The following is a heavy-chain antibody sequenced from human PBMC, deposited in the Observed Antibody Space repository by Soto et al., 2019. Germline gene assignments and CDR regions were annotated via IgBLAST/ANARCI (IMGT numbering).Heavy chain of an antibody. CDR3: SKGEMSTIRNSFDP. J-gene: IGHJ5*02. Sequence: EVQLLESGGGLVQPGGSLTLSCTASGFNTRFYSMSWVRQTPGKGLEWVAALSRSGGATYYADSVRGRFTISRDASKDMLFLQMSNLRAEDTALYYCSKGEMSTIRNSFDPWGQGTLVTVSS. CDR1: GFNTRFYS. V-gene: IGHV3-23*01. D-gene: IGHD1-7*01. CDR2: LSRSGGAT.